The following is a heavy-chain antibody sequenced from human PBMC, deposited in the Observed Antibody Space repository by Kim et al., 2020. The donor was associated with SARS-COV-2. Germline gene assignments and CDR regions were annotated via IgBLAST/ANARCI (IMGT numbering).Heavy chain of an antibody. CDR3: ARQDKGVNEYSSFGPLFDP. D-gene: IGHD6-6*01. CDR1: GYSFTSYW. CDR2: IYPGDSDT. Sequence: GESLKISCKGSGYSFTSYWIGWVRQMPGKGLEWMGIIYPGDSDTRYSPSFQGQVTISADKSISTAYLQWSSLKASDTAMYYCARQDKGVNEYSSFGPLFDPWGQGTLVTVSS. J-gene: IGHJ5*02. V-gene: IGHV5-51*01.